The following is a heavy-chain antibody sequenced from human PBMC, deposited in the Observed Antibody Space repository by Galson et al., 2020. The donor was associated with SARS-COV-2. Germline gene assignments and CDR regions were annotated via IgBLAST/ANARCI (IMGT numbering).Heavy chain of an antibody. Sequence: GGSLRLSCSASGFTFSDFGMGWVRQAPGKGLEWVSPIAGAGTMTYYADSVKGRFTVSRDNSKNMVYLQMDRVRAEDTALYYCAKDRGYNTGAMDVWGQGATVTVSS. CDR3: AKDRGYNTGAMDV. D-gene: IGHD1-20*01. V-gene: IGHV3-23*01. CDR1: GFTFSDFG. CDR2: IAGAGTMT. J-gene: IGHJ6*02.